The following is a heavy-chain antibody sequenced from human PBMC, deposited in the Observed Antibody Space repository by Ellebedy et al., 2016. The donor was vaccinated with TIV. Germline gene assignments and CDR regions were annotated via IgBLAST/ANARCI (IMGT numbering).Heavy chain of an antibody. D-gene: IGHD6-19*01. CDR3: ARGEYSSGWGVH. Sequence: GESLKISCAASGFTFTTYAMHWVRQVPGKGLVWLSRIYNDGTRTSYAESVKGRFTISRDNSKNTLYLQMNSLRAEDTAVYYCARGEYSSGWGVHWGQGILVTVSS. CDR2: IYNDGTRT. J-gene: IGHJ4*02. V-gene: IGHV3-74*01. CDR1: GFTFTTYA.